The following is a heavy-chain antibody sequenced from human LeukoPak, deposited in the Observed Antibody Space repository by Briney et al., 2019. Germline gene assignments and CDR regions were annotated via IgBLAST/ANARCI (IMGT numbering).Heavy chain of an antibody. CDR2: IKVDGTDK. Sequence: GGSLRLSCVASGFGFSNYRMSWVCQAPGEGLEWVAYIKVDGTDKYYLDSVEGRFTISRDNAKNSLYLQMNRLRAEDTAVYYCTTIGGLGTDDYWGQGTLVTVSS. V-gene: IGHV3-7*01. CDR3: TTIGGLGTDDY. D-gene: IGHD7-27*01. J-gene: IGHJ4*02. CDR1: GFGFSNYR.